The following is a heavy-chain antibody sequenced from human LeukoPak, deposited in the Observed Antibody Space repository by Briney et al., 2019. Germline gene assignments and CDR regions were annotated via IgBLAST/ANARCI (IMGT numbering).Heavy chain of an antibody. J-gene: IGHJ4*02. V-gene: IGHV4-38-2*02. CDR3: ARDATSDYYGSGSFDY. CDR2: IYHSGST. CDR1: GYSISSGYY. D-gene: IGHD3-10*01. Sequence: SETLSLTCNVSGYSISSGYYWGWNRQPPGKGLEWIGSIYHSGSTYYNPSLKSRVTISVDTSKNQFSLKLSSVTAADTAVYYCARDATSDYYGSGSFDYWGQGTLVTVSS.